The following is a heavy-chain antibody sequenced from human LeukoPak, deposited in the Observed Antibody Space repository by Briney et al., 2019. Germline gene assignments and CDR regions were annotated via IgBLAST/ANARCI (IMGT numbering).Heavy chain of an antibody. CDR2: ISCSGGTI. CDR3: ARGHYYDSSGYSFDY. CDR1: GFTFSSYE. Sequence: GGSLRLSCAASGFTFSSYEMNWVRQAPGKGLEWVSYISCSGGTIYYADSVKGRFTISRDNAKNSLYLQMNSLRAEDTAVYYCARGHYYDSSGYSFDYWGQGTLVTVSS. V-gene: IGHV3-48*03. D-gene: IGHD3-22*01. J-gene: IGHJ4*02.